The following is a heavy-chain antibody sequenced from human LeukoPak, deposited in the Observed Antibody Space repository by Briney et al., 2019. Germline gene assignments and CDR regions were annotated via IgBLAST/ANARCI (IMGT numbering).Heavy chain of an antibody. CDR2: IVVGSGNT. D-gene: IGHD4-23*01. Sequence: TSVKVSCKASGFTFTSSAMQWVRQARGQRLVWIGWIVVGSGNTNYAQKFQERVTITRDMSTSTAYMELSSLRSEDTAVYYCAASDYGGNWYFDLWGRGTLVTVSS. CDR1: GFTFTSSA. V-gene: IGHV1-58*02. J-gene: IGHJ2*01. CDR3: AASDYGGNWYFDL.